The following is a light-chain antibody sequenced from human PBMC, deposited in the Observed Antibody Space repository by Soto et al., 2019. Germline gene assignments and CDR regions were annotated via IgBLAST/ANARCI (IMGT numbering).Light chain of an antibody. V-gene: IGKV1-27*01. Sequence: DIQMTQSPSSLSASVGDRVTITCRASQDIRNYLAWYQQKPGRIPTLLIYAASTLQLGAPSRFSGSRSATAFALTISSLQPEDAATYYCQKYDTVPWTFGQGTKVEIK. CDR3: QKYDTVPWT. CDR1: QDIRNY. CDR2: AAS. J-gene: IGKJ1*01.